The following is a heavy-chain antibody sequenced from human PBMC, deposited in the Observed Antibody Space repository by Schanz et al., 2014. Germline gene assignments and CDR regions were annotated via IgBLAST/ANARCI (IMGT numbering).Heavy chain of an antibody. J-gene: IGHJ4*02. Sequence: EVQLLESGGGLVQPGGSLRLSCAASGFTFGDYAMTWVRQAPGKGLEWVSLISDSGGTTYYADSVKGRFTVSRDNAENALYLQMNSLRAEDTGLYFCARGGSGSHYRLDYWGQGTLVTVSS. D-gene: IGHD1-26*01. CDR2: ISDSGGTT. CDR3: ARGGSGSHYRLDY. V-gene: IGHV3-23*01. CDR1: GFTFGDYA.